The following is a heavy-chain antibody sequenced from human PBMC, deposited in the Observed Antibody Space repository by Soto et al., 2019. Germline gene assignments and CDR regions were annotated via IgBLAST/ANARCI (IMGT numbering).Heavy chain of an antibody. CDR1: GFTFSNYW. D-gene: IGHD3-10*01. Sequence: GGSLRLSCAASGFTFSNYWMHWVRQAPGKGLVWVSHINSDGRSTTYADSVKGRFTISRDNAKNTLYLQMSSLRAEDTAIYYCARDTPGTGIDYWGQGTLVTVSS. J-gene: IGHJ4*02. CDR3: ARDTPGTGIDY. V-gene: IGHV3-74*01. CDR2: INSDGRST.